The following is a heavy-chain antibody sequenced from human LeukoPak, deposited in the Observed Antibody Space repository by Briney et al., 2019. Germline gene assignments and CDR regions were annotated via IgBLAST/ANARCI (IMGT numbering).Heavy chain of an antibody. V-gene: IGHV3-30*02. D-gene: IGHD2-15*01. CDR1: GFTFSSYG. CDR2: IRYDGSNK. CDR3: AKDFDCSCGSCHPFDY. J-gene: IGHJ4*02. Sequence: GGSLRLSCAASGFTFSSYGMHWVRQAPGKGLEGVAFIRYDGSNKYYADSVKGRFTIYRDNSMYTLYLRMNSLRAEDTAVYYCAKDFDCSCGSCHPFDYWGQGTLVTVSS.